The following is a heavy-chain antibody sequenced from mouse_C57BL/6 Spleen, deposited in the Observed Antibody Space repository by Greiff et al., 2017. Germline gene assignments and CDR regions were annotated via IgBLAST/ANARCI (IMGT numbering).Heavy chain of an antibody. CDR3: ARYDDCHYLNYFDY. CDR1: GYTFTSYW. V-gene: IGHV1-72*01. D-gene: IGHD2-4*01. CDR2: IDPNSGGT. J-gene: IGHJ2*01. Sequence: QVQLKQPGAELVKPGASVKLSCKASGYTFTSYWMHWVKQRPGRGLEWIGRIDPNSGGTKYNEKFKSKATLTVDKPSSTAYMQLSSLTSEDSSVYYCARYDDCHYLNYFDYWGQGTTLTVSS.